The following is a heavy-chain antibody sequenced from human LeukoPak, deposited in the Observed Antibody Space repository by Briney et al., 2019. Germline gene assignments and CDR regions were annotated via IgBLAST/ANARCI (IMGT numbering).Heavy chain of an antibody. CDR2: IYYSGST. Sequence: SETLSLTCTVSRGSISSYYWSWIRQPPGKGLEWIGYIYYSGSTNYNPSLKSRVTISVDTSKNQFSLKLSSVTAADTAVYYCARGPYGSSWSDYYYYGMDVWGQGTTVTVSS. J-gene: IGHJ6*02. CDR3: ARGPYGSSWSDYYYYGMDV. CDR1: RGSISSYY. V-gene: IGHV4-59*01. D-gene: IGHD6-13*01.